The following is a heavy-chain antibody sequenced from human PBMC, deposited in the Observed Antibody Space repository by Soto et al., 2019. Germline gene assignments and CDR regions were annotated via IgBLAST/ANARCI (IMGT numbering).Heavy chain of an antibody. CDR1: GGSISSYY. J-gene: IGHJ4*02. CDR2: IYYSGST. D-gene: IGHD2-15*01. CDR3: ARSEAAATPFDY. Sequence: SETLSLTCTVSGGSISSYYWSWIRQPPGKGLEWIGYIYYSGSTNYNPSLKSRVTISVDTSKNQFSLKLSSVTAADTAVYYCARSEAAATPFDYWGQGTLVTVSS. V-gene: IGHV4-59*08.